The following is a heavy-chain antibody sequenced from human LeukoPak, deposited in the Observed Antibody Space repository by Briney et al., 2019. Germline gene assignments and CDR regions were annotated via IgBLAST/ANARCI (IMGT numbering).Heavy chain of an antibody. V-gene: IGHV3-11*01. CDR3: ARGQGYLDL. CDR1: GFTFSDYY. J-gene: IGHJ2*01. CDR2: ISGSSSII. Sequence: GGSLRLSCAASGFTFSDYYMSWIRQAPGKGLEWLSYISGSSSIIYYADSLKGRFTISRDNPKNSLYLQMNTLRAEDTAVYYCARGQGYLDLWGRGTLVTVSS.